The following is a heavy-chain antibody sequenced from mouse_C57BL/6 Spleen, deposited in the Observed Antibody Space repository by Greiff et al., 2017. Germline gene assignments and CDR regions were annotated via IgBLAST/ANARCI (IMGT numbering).Heavy chain of an antibody. CDR3: ARRDYDGVAY. CDR1: GFTFSDYG. Sequence: DVMLVESGGGLVKPGGSLKLSCAASGFTFSDYGMHWVRQAPEKGLEWVAYISSGSSTIYYADKVKGRFTISRDNAKNTLFLQMTSLGSEDTAMYYCARRDYDGVAYWGKGALVTV. J-gene: IGHJ3*01. CDR2: ISSGSSTI. D-gene: IGHD2-4*01. V-gene: IGHV5-17*01.